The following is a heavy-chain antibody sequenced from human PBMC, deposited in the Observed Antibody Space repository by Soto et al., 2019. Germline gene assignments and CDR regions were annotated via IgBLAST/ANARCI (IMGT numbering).Heavy chain of an antibody. J-gene: IGHJ1*01. CDR3: ATGHYYDSSGYYYVKYFQH. CDR1: GYTLTELS. V-gene: IGHV1-24*01. D-gene: IGHD3-22*01. CDR2: FDPEDGET. Sequence: ASVKVSCKASGYTLTELSMHWVRQAPGKGLEWMGGFDPEDGETIYAQKFQGRVTMTEDTSTDTAYMELSSLRSEDTAVYYCATGHYYDSSGYYYVKYFQHWGQGTLVTSPQ.